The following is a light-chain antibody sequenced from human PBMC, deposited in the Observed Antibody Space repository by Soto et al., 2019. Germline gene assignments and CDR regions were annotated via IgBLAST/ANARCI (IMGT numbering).Light chain of an antibody. CDR3: QQYGNSRGT. CDR2: GAS. J-gene: IGKJ1*01. Sequence: EIVLTQSPGTLSLSPGDRATLSCRASQSVSSSYLAWYQQKPGQAPRLLIYGASSRATGIPDRFSGSGSGTDFTLNISGLEPDDSAVYYCQQYGNSRGTFGQGTKVEIK. CDR1: QSVSSSY. V-gene: IGKV3-20*01.